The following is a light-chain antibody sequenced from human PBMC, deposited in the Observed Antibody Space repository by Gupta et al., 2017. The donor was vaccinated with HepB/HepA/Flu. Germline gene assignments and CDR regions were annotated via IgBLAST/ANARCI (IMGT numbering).Light chain of an antibody. CDR3: QQSYSTPWT. Sequence: DIQMTQSPSSLSASVGDRVTITCRASQSISSYLNWYQQKPGKAPKLVIYDASSLQTGVPSRFSGSGSGTDFTLTISSLQPEDFATYSCQQSYSTPWTFGRGTKVEIK. CDR1: QSISSY. CDR2: DAS. J-gene: IGKJ1*01. V-gene: IGKV1-39*01.